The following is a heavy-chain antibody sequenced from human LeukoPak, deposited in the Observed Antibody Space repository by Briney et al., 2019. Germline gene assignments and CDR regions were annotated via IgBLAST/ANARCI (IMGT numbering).Heavy chain of an antibody. CDR1: GFTLSTNW. J-gene: IGHJ4*02. CDR2: FKNDGSSA. CDR3: ARVIGF. V-gene: IGHV3-74*01. Sequence: GESLRLSCAASGFTLSTNWMHWVRQVPGKGLVWVSRFKNDGSSASYADSVKGRFTISRDNAKNTLYLQMNSLRAEDTAVYYCARVIGFWGQGILVTVSS.